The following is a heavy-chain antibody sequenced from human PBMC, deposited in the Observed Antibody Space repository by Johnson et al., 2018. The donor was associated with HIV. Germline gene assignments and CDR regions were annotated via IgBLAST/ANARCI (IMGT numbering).Heavy chain of an antibody. V-gene: IGHV3-30*04. D-gene: IGHD3-10*01. Sequence: QEQLVESGGGVVQPGRSLRLSCAASGFTFSSYAMHWVRQAPGKGLEWVAVISYDGSNKYYADSVKGRITISRDNAKNSLYLQMNSLRAEDTAVYYCARGRIYGAFAFDIWGQGTMVTVSS. CDR3: ARGRIYGAFAFDI. CDR2: ISYDGSNK. CDR1: GFTFSSYA. J-gene: IGHJ3*02.